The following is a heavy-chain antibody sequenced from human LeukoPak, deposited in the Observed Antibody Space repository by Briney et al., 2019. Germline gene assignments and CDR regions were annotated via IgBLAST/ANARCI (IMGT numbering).Heavy chain of an antibody. J-gene: IGHJ4*02. Sequence: GSLRLSCAASGFTFINYAMSWVRQAPGKGLEWVSAISGSGGSTYYADSVKGRFTISRDNSKNTLYLQMNSLRAEDTAVYYCAKSPITIFGVVNYYFDYWGQGTLVTVSS. CDR1: GFTFINYA. CDR3: AKSPITIFGVVNYYFDY. V-gene: IGHV3-23*01. CDR2: ISGSGGST. D-gene: IGHD3-3*01.